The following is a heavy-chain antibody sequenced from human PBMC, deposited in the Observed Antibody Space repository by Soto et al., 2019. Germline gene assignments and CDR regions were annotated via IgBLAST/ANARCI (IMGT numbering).Heavy chain of an antibody. CDR1: GGTCSSYA. J-gene: IGHJ4*02. Sequence: ASVKVSCKASGGTCSSYAISWVLQAPGQGLEWMGGIIPIFGTANYAQKFQGRVTITADESTSTAYMELSSLRSEDTAVYYCARNPYDSSGYYFPSFDYWGQGTLVTVSS. D-gene: IGHD3-22*01. V-gene: IGHV1-69*13. CDR3: ARNPYDSSGYYFPSFDY. CDR2: IIPIFGTA.